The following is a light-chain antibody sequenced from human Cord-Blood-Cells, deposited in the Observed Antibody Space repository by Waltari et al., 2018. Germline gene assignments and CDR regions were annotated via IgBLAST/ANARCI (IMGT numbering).Light chain of an antibody. J-gene: IGKJ2*01. V-gene: IGKV1-33*01. Sequence: DIQMTRSPSSLSASVGDRVTITCQASQDISNYLNWYQQKPGKAPKLLIYDASNLETGVPSRFSGSGSETDVTFTISSLQPEDIATYYCQQYDNLPYTFGQGTRLEIK. CDR3: QQYDNLPYT. CDR2: DAS. CDR1: QDISNY.